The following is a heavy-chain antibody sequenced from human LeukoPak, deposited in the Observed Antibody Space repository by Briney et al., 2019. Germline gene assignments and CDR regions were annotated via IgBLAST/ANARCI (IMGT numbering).Heavy chain of an antibody. CDR1: GFTLSTFW. J-gene: IGHJ4*02. Sequence: PGGSLRLSCAASGFTLSTFWMSWVRQAPGKGLEWVANIKQDGSEKYYVDSVRGRFTISRDNAKNSLFLQMNSLRVEDTAVYYCARDLTRVIAAAIIDYWGQGTLVTVSS. D-gene: IGHD2-2*01. CDR2: IKQDGSEK. CDR3: ARDLTRVIAAAIIDY. V-gene: IGHV3-7*01.